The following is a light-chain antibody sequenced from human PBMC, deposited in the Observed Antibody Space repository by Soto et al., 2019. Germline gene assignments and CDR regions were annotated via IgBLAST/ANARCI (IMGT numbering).Light chain of an antibody. CDR2: GAS. J-gene: IGKJ1*01. V-gene: IGKV3-20*01. Sequence: EIVLTQSPGPLSLSPGERATLSCRASQSVSSSYLAWYQQKPGQAPRLLIYGASSRATGIPDRFSGSGSGTDFTLTISRLEPEDFAVYYCQQYGSSPQTFGQGTTGDIK. CDR3: QQYGSSPQT. CDR1: QSVSSSY.